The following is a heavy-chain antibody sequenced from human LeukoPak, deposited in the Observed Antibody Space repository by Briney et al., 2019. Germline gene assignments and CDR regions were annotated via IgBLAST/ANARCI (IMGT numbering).Heavy chain of an antibody. D-gene: IGHD3-10*01. CDR3: AREGWEGQGSKVGAFYV. Sequence: ASVKVSCKASGYTFTGYYIHWVRHAPGQGLEWMGWINPNSGLTNYAERFQGRVTMTRDTSISTTYMELSGLRSDDTAVSYCAREGWEGQGSKVGAFYVGGQGPMVTVS. J-gene: IGHJ3*01. CDR1: GYTFTGYY. CDR2: INPNSGLT. V-gene: IGHV1-2*02.